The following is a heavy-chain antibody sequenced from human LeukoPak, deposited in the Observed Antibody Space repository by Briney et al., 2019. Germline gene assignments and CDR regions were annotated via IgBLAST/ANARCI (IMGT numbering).Heavy chain of an antibody. CDR3: ASPPWVGATHYYYYMDV. CDR1: GFTFNTYS. V-gene: IGHV3-21*01. D-gene: IGHD1-26*01. CDR2: ISRTSESI. Sequence: GGSLRLSCAASGFTFNTYSMSWVRQAPGKGLEWVSIISRTSESIFYADSVKGRFTISRDNAKNSLYLQMNGLRAEDTAVYYCASPPWVGATHYYYYMDVWGKGTTVTVSS. J-gene: IGHJ6*03.